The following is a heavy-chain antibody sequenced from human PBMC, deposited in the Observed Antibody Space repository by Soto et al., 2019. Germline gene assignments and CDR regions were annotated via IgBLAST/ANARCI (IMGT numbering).Heavy chain of an antibody. CDR1: GGTFSSYA. Sequence: GASVKVSCKASGGTFSSYAISWVRQAPGQGLEWMGGIIPIFGTANYAQKFQGRVTITADESTSTAYMELSSLRSEDTAVYYCARDFVPTFRGDYAVLGYWGQGTLVTVSS. CDR2: IIPIFGTA. J-gene: IGHJ4*02. CDR3: ARDFVPTFRGDYAVLGY. V-gene: IGHV1-69*13. D-gene: IGHD4-17*01.